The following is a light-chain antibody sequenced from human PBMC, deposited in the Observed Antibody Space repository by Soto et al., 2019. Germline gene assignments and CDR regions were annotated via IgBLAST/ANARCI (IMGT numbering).Light chain of an antibody. CDR3: QQYDTWPRT. J-gene: IGKJ4*02. Sequence: EKVMTQSPATLSASVGERATLSCRASQSVRSNLDWYQQKPGQPPRLLIYDASTRPTGVPSRFSGSGSGTEFTITISSLKYEYVAVYYCQQYDTWPRTFGGGTRVEFK. CDR2: DAS. V-gene: IGKV3-15*01. CDR1: QSVRSN.